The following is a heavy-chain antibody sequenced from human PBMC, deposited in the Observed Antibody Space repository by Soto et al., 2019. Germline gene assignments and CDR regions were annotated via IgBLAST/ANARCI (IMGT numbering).Heavy chain of an antibody. CDR2: VYTSGGT. J-gene: IGHJ5*02. D-gene: IGHD3-3*01. Sequence: PSETLSLTCAVYGGSFSGYYWTWIRQPAGKGLEWIGRVYTSGGTHYNPSLKSRVTISVDTSKNQFSLRLISVTDADTAVYYCARGQRFSDWFDPWGQGTLVTVSS. CDR3: ARGQRFSDWFDP. CDR1: GGSFSGYY. V-gene: IGHV4-59*10.